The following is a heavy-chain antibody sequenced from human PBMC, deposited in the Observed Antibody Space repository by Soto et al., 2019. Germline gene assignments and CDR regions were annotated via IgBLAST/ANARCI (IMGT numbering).Heavy chain of an antibody. CDR1: GFTSSSYG. D-gene: IGHD5-12*01. V-gene: IGHV3-33*08. J-gene: IGHJ6*02. CDR2: IWYDGSNK. CDR3: ARDGREGYPGVGYYYYGMDV. Sequence: PGGSLRLSCAASGFTSSSYGMPWVRQAPGKGLEWVAVIWYDGSNKYYADSVTGRFTISRDNSKNTLYLQMNSLRAEDTAVYYCARDGREGYPGVGYYYYGMDVWGQGTTVTVSS.